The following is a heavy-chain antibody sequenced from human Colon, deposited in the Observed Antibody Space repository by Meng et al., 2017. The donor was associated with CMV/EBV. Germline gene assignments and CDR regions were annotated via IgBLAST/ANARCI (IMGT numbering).Heavy chain of an antibody. D-gene: IGHD3-22*01. Sequence: GGSLRLSCVVSGLTFGSFTMSWVRQAPGKGLEWVSYISSSSSTIYYADSVKGRFTISRDNAKNSLYLQMNSLRAEDTAVYYCARKQIVSGGVAFDIWGQGTMVTVSS. CDR1: GLTFGSFT. J-gene: IGHJ3*02. V-gene: IGHV3-48*04. CDR2: ISSSSSTI. CDR3: ARKQIVSGGVAFDI.